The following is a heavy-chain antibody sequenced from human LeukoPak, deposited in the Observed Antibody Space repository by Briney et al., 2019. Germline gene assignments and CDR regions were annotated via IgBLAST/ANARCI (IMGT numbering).Heavy chain of an antibody. CDR1: AYTFTGYY. V-gene: IGHV1-2*02. D-gene: IGHD7-27*01. CDR2: INPNSGGT. CDR3: ARDGELTGDKAFDY. Sequence: GASVKVSCKASAYTFTGYYMHWVRQAPGQGLEWMGWINPNSGGTNYAQQRQGRVTMTRDTSISTAYMELSRLRSDDTAVYYCARDGELTGDKAFDYWGQGTLVTVSS. J-gene: IGHJ4*02.